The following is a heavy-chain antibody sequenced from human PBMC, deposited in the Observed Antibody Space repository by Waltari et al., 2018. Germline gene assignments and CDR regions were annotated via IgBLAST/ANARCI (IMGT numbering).Heavy chain of an antibody. CDR2: INAGKVNT. V-gene: IGHV1-3*01. Sequence: QVQLVQSGAEVKKPGASVKVSCKASGYTFTSYAMPWVRQAPGQMLELMGWINAGKVNTKYSQKCPGRVTITRDTSASTAYMELSSMRSEDTAVYYCVRDQSGPSDAFDIWGQGTMVTVSS. J-gene: IGHJ3*02. CDR1: GYTFTSYA. CDR3: VRDQSGPSDAFDI. D-gene: IGHD5-12*01.